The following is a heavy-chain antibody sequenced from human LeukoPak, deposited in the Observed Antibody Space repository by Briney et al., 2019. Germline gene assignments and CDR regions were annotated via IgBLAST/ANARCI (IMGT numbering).Heavy chain of an antibody. CDR1: GGSISSGGYY. CDR2: IYYSGST. J-gene: IGHJ4*02. D-gene: IGHD5-24*01. Sequence: SETLSLTCTVSGGSISSGGYYWSWIRQHPGKGLEWIGYIYYSGSTYYNPSLKSRLTISVDTSKDQFSLTLSSVTAADTAVYYCARDLDGYNSVDSWGQGTLVTISS. CDR3: ARDLDGYNSVDS. V-gene: IGHV4-31*03.